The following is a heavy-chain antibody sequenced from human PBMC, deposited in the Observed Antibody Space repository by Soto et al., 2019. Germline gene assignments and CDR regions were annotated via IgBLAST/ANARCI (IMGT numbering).Heavy chain of an antibody. CDR3: ARDYADISSGWYVDY. V-gene: IGHV1-58*01. J-gene: IGHJ4*02. D-gene: IGHD6-19*01. Sequence: ASVKVSCKTSGFMFHNSAVQWVRQARGQRLEWIGWIIVGSGNTNYSQTLQERVTITRDTSTSTAYMELSSLRSDDTAVYYCARDYADISSGWYVDYWGQGTQVTVSS. CDR2: IIVGSGNT. CDR1: GFMFHNSA.